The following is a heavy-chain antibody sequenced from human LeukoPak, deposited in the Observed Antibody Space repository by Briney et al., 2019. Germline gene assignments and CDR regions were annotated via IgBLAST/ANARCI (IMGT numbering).Heavy chain of an antibody. D-gene: IGHD4-17*01. CDR2: VYHSGTT. Sequence: KPSGTLSLTCAVSGGSITSSQHWWSWARQPPGKGLEWIGEVYHSGTTNYNPSLKSRVTMSLDKSKNQFSLRLSSVTAADTAVYFCATYFYGEYSACYFDYWGQGTLVTVSS. V-gene: IGHV4-4*02. CDR3: ATYFYGEYSACYFDY. J-gene: IGHJ4*02. CDR1: GGSITSSQHW.